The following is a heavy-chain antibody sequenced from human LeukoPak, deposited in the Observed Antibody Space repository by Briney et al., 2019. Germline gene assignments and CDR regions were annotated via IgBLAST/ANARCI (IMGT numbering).Heavy chain of an antibody. CDR3: AKDLCSSTSCYGNYYYGMDV. CDR1: GFTFDDYA. V-gene: IGHV3-9*01. J-gene: IGHJ6*02. Sequence: GGSLRLSCAASGFTFDDYAMHWVRQAPGKGLEWVSGISWNSGSIGYAYSVKGRFTISRDNAKNSLYLQMNSLRAEDTALYYCAKDLCSSTSCYGNYYYGMDVWGQGTTVTVSS. D-gene: IGHD2-2*01. CDR2: ISWNSGSI.